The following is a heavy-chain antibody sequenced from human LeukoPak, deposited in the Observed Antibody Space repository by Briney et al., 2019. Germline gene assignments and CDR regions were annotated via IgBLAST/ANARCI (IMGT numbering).Heavy chain of an antibody. CDR3: AREGHYDILTGYYTPSFDY. J-gene: IGHJ4*02. CDR1: GFTFSSYG. Sequence: GGSLRLSCAASGFTFSSYGMNWVRQAPGKGPEWVSSISSISTYTHYADSVKGRFTISRDNSKNTLYLQMNSLRAEDTAVYYCAREGHYDILTGYYTPSFDYWGQGTLVTVSS. V-gene: IGHV3-21*01. CDR2: ISSISTYT. D-gene: IGHD3-9*01.